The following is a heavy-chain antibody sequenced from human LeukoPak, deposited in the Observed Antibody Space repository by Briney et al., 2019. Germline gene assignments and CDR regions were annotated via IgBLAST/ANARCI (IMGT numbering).Heavy chain of an antibody. CDR3: AKDEELGYSYGAIDY. D-gene: IGHD5-18*01. V-gene: IGHV3-23*01. CDR2: ISGSGGST. Sequence: PGGSLRLSCAASGFTFSSYAMSWVRQAPGKGPEWVSAISGSGGSTYYADSVKGRFTISRDNSKNTLYLQMNSLRAEDTAVYYCAKDEELGYSYGAIDYWGQGTLVTVSS. CDR1: GFTFSSYA. J-gene: IGHJ4*02.